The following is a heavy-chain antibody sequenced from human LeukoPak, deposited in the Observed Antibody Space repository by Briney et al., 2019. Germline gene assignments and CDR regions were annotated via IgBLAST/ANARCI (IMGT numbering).Heavy chain of an antibody. V-gene: IGHV3-7*01. J-gene: IGHJ4*02. Sequence: GGSLRLSCAASGFPFSTFCMTWGRQTPGKGPEWVANINEDGSKNYYVDSGKGRFTISRDNGKNSLYLEMNSLRADATALYFCVQGGHFDFWGQGAPVTVSS. CDR3: VQGGHFDF. CDR2: INEDGSKN. CDR1: GFPFSTFC. D-gene: IGHD3-16*01.